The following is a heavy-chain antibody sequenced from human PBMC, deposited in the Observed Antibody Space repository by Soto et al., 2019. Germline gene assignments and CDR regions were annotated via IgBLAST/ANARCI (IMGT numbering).Heavy chain of an antibody. CDR2: IFYDGFNE. D-gene: IGHD6-19*01. V-gene: IGHV3-33*01. Sequence: QVQLVESGGGVVQPGTSLRLSCAASGFTFRQYGMHWVRQAPGKGLEWVAVIFYDGFNEYYADSVRGRFTVSRDNSGNRVYSQMNSLRVEDTAVYYCVGGWGSGVHLSCLDLWGQGTAVVVSS. CDR3: VGGWGSGVHLSCLDL. CDR1: GFTFRQYG. J-gene: IGHJ3*01.